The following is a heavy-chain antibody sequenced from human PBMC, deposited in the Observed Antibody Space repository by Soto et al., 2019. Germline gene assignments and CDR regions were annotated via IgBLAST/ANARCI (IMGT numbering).Heavy chain of an antibody. CDR3: ARGVRFLEYYYGVDV. Sequence: ESGGDVVQPGRSLRLSCAASGFTFSNYGMHWVRQAPGKGLEWVAVIWYDGSKKNYADSVKGRFTISRDNSKKTLYLQMNSLRAEDTAIYFCARGVRFLEYYYGVDVWGQGTTVTVSS. D-gene: IGHD3-3*01. J-gene: IGHJ6*02. CDR2: IWYDGSKK. CDR1: GFTFSNYG. V-gene: IGHV3-33*01.